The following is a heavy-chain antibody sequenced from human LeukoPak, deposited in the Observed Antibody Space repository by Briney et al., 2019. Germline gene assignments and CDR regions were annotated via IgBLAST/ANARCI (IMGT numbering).Heavy chain of an antibody. CDR3: AKHYMGSYDNRGLDY. CDR2: INHSGST. CDR1: GGSFSGYY. V-gene: IGHV4-34*01. J-gene: IGHJ4*02. Sequence: SETLSLTCAVYGGSFSGYYWSWIRQPPGKGLEWIGEINHSGSTNYNLSLKSRVTISVDTSKNQFSLKLSSVTAADTAIYYCAKHYMGSYDNRGLDYWGQGILVTVSS. D-gene: IGHD3-10*01.